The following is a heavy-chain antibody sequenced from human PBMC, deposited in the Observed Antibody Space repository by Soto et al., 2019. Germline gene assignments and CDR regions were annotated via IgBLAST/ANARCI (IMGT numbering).Heavy chain of an antibody. Sequence: PXDSLKVTWQSSGDSFTSYGVGLVLQMPGKGLEWMGIIYPGDSDTRYSPSFQGQVTISADKSISTAYLQWSSLKASDTAMYYCAGLRRGSSRSSTTYYYYYGMDVWGQGTTVTVSS. CDR3: AGLRRGSSRSSTTYYYYYGMDV. J-gene: IGHJ6*02. CDR1: GDSFTSYG. D-gene: IGHD6-6*01. CDR2: IYPGDSDT. V-gene: IGHV5-51*01.